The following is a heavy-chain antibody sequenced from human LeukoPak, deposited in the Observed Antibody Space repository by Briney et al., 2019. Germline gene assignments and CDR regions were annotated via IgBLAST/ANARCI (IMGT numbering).Heavy chain of an antibody. D-gene: IGHD2-8*01. Sequence: GGSLRLSCAASGFTFDDYAMHWVRQAPGKGLEWVSLISGDGGSTYYADSVKGRFTISRDNSKNSLYLQMNSLRTEDTALYYCAKDTTARGHCTNGVCYTSPYYYYYYGMDVWGQGTTVTVSS. J-gene: IGHJ6*02. CDR1: GFTFDDYA. CDR2: ISGDGGST. CDR3: AKDTTARGHCTNGVCYTSPYYYYYYGMDV. V-gene: IGHV3-43*02.